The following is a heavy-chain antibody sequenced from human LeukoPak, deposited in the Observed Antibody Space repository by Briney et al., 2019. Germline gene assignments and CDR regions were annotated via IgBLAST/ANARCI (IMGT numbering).Heavy chain of an antibody. CDR3: AKVDGYKPLYYFDY. CDR1: GFTFSSYA. Sequence: PAGGSLRLSCAASGFTFSSYAMSWVRQAPGKGLEWVSAISGSGGSTYYADSVKGRFTISRDNSKNTLYLQMNSLRAEDTAVYYCAKVDGYKPLYYFDYWGQGTLVTVSS. V-gene: IGHV3-23*01. J-gene: IGHJ4*02. CDR2: ISGSGGST. D-gene: IGHD5-24*01.